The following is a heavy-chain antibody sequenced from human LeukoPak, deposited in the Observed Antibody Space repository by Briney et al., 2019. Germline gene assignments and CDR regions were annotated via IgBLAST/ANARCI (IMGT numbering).Heavy chain of an antibody. J-gene: IGHJ4*02. CDR2: IYYSGST. CDR3: AGRYSGNQYDY. CDR1: GGSIGSYY. V-gene: IGHV4-59*01. Sequence: SETLSLTCTVSGGSIGSYYWSWIRQPPGKGLEWIGYIYYSGSTNYNPSLKSRVTISVDTSKNQFSLKLSSVTAADTAVYYCAGRYSGNQYDYWGQGTLVTVSS. D-gene: IGHD1-26*01.